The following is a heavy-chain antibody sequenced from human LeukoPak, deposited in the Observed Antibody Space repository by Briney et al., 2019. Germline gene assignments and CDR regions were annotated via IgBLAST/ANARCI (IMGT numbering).Heavy chain of an antibody. CDR2: IYTSGST. D-gene: IGHD3-22*01. Sequence: SETLSLTCAVYGGSFSGYYWSWIRQPAGKGLEWIGRIYTSGSTNYNPSLKSRVTISVDTSKNQFSLKLSSVTAADTAVYYCARDAYYDSSGYYWDYWGQGTLVTVSS. J-gene: IGHJ4*02. CDR3: ARDAYYDSSGYYWDY. V-gene: IGHV4-4*07. CDR1: GGSFSGYY.